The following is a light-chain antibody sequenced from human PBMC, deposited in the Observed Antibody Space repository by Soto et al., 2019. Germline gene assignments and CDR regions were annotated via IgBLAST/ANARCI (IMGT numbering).Light chain of an antibody. V-gene: IGLV2-14*01. CDR1: SSDVGGYNY. J-gene: IGLJ1*01. Sequence: QSVLTQPASVSGPPGQSITISCTGTSSDVGGYNYVSWYQQHPGKAPKLMIYDVSNRPSGVSNRFSGSKSGNTASLTISGLQAEDDADYYCSSYTSSRLFGTGTKLTVL. CDR3: SSYTSSRL. CDR2: DVS.